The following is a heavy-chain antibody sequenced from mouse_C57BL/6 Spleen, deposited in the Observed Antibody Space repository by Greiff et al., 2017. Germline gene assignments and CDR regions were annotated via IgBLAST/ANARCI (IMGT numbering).Heavy chain of an antibody. CDR3: ARWPEYRNYGDY. D-gene: IGHD2-1*01. J-gene: IGHJ2*01. Sequence: QVQLKESGPELVKPGASVKISCKASGYAFTSSWMNWVKQRPGKGLEWIGGIYPGGGDTNYNGKLKGKATITADKSSSPAYLHLSSLTSEDSAVYFCARWPEYRNYGDYWGQGTTLTVSS. CDR1: GYAFTSSW. V-gene: IGHV1-82*01. CDR2: IYPGGGDT.